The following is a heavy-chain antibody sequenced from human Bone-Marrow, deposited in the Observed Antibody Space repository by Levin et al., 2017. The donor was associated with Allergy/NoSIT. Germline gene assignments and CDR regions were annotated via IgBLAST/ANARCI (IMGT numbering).Heavy chain of an antibody. Sequence: RSQTLSLTCSVSGGYINTYYWTWVRQPPGKGLEWIGFIYHSGNTKYNPSLKSRVTISVDTSKNQFSLKLTSVTAADTAVYYCARSQAYYDSTVYYALSSFGPWGQGTLVTVSS. D-gene: IGHD3-22*01. V-gene: IGHV4-59*01. CDR1: GGYINTYY. CDR3: ARSQAYYDSTVYYALSSFGP. J-gene: IGHJ5*02. CDR2: IYHSGNT.